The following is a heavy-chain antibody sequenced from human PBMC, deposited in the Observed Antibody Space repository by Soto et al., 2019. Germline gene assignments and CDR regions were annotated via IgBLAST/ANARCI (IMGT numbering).Heavy chain of an antibody. V-gene: IGHV1-69*05. Sequence: QVQLVQSGAEVKKPGSSVKVSCKASGGTFSSYAISWVRQAPGQGLEWMGGIIPIFGTADYAQKFQGRVTITPDDFASTAYMELSSLRSEDTAVNYCARHLGGNHYSYGMDVWGQGTTVTVSS. CDR1: GGTFSSYA. D-gene: IGHD3-16*01. CDR3: ARHLGGNHYSYGMDV. J-gene: IGHJ6*02. CDR2: IIPIFGTA.